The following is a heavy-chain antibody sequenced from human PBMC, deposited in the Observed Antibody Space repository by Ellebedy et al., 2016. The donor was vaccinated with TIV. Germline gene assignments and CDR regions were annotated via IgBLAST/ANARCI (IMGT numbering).Heavy chain of an antibody. CDR3: ARWFGELLYVRWFGP. J-gene: IGHJ5*02. CDR2: IYYTGST. CDR1: GGSISRSSYY. V-gene: IGHV4-39*01. Sequence: SETLSLTCTVSGGSISRSSYYWGWIRQSPQKGLEWIGSIYYTGSTFYNPSLKSRVTISVDTSKSQFSLRLTSVTAADTAVYYCARWFGELLYVRWFGPWGQGTLVTVSS. D-gene: IGHD3-10*01.